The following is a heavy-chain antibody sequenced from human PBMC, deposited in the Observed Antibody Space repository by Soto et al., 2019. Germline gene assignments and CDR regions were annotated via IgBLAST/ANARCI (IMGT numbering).Heavy chain of an antibody. J-gene: IGHJ5*02. CDR1: ANTFTDYY. CDR2: VNPKSGVA. CDR3: AAVPLWLGELGWFDP. V-gene: IGHV1-2*02. D-gene: IGHD3-10*01. Sequence: GASVKVSCKASANTFTDYYMHWIRQAPGQGLEWMGWVNPKSGVATYAQNFRGRVTMTRDTSISTAYMDLSRATSDDTAVYYCAAVPLWLGELGWFDPWGQGTLVTVSS.